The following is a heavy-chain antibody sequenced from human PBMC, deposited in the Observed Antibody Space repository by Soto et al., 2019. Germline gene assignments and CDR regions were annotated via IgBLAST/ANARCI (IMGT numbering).Heavy chain of an antibody. J-gene: IGHJ5*02. V-gene: IGHV3-74*01. Sequence: MQMVESGGGSVQPGGSLRLSCAASGFPFSHYWMHWVRQTPGKGLVWVSRINPSGTITNYADSVEGRVTISRDNADSALFLLMNSPSAEDTAIYYCTSDTFGLRDTWGQGTLVTVSS. CDR1: GFPFSHYW. CDR3: TSDTFGLRDT. D-gene: IGHD3-16*01. CDR2: INPSGTIT.